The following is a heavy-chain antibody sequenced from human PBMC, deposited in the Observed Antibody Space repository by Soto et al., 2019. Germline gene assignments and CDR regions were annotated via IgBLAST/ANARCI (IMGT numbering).Heavy chain of an antibody. CDR3: AKAGSIAAARSYYYGMDV. D-gene: IGHD6-13*01. Sequence: GGSLRLSCAASGFTFSSYAMSWVRQAPGKGLEWVSAISGSGGSTYYADSVKGRFTISRDNSKNTLYLQMNSLRAEDTAVYYCAKAGSIAAARSYYYGMDVWGQGTTVTVSS. CDR2: ISGSGGST. CDR1: GFTFSSYA. J-gene: IGHJ6*02. V-gene: IGHV3-23*01.